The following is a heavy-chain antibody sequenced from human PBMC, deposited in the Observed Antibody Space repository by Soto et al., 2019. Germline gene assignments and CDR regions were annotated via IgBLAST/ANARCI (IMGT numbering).Heavy chain of an antibody. D-gene: IGHD6-13*01. CDR3: ARQVLLAAAGTPGPHWFDP. CDR2: IYYSGST. CDR1: GGSISSSSYY. V-gene: IGHV4-39*01. J-gene: IGHJ5*02. Sequence: LETLSLTCTVSGGSISSSSYYWGWIRQPPGKGLEWIGSIYYSGSTYYNPSLKSRVTISVDTSKNQFSLKLSSVTAADTAVYYCARQVLLAAAGTPGPHWFDPWGQGTLVTVSS.